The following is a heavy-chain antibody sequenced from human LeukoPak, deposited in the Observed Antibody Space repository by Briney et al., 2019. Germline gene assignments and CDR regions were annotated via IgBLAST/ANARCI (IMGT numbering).Heavy chain of an antibody. CDR1: GGSISSYY. D-gene: IGHD3-22*01. V-gene: IGHV4-59*08. CDR3: ARFGGRGYYDSSGYYFDY. CDR2: IYYSGST. Sequence: SETLSLTCTVSGGSISSYYWSWIRQPPGKGLEWIGYIYYSGSTNYNPSLKSRVTISVDTSKNQFSLKLSSVTAADTAVYYCARFGGRGYYDSSGYYFDYWGQGTLVTVSS. J-gene: IGHJ4*02.